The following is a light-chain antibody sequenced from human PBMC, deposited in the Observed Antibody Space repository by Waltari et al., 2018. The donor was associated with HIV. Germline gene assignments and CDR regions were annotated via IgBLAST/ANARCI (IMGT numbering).Light chain of an antibody. CDR1: LSNIENSV. CDR2: ETD. CDR3: GMWDTSLSEGV. V-gene: IGLV1-51*01. Sequence: QSVLTQPPSVSAAPGQTVTLSCSGSLSNIENSVIPWFRQYPGTAPQLVIYETDRRPSGIPDRFSGTKSGTSASLVITDLQIGDEADYYCGMWDTSLSEGVFGGGTKVTVL. J-gene: IGLJ3*02.